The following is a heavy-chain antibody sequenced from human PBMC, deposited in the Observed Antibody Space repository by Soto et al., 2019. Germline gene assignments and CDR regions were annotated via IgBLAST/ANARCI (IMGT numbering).Heavy chain of an antibody. Sequence: SVKVSCKASGGTFSSYAISWVRQAPGQGLEWMGGIIPIFGTANYAQKFQGRVTITADESTSTAYMELSSLRSEDTAVYYCAVSYDSSGFGDYWGQGTLVTVSS. CDR1: GGTFSSYA. V-gene: IGHV1-69*13. CDR2: IIPIFGTA. CDR3: AVSYDSSGFGDY. D-gene: IGHD3-22*01. J-gene: IGHJ4*02.